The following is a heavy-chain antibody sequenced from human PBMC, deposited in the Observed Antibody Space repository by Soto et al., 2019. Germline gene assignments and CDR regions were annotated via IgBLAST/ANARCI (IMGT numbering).Heavy chain of an antibody. D-gene: IGHD2-2*01. CDR2: INTYNGNT. J-gene: IGHJ4*02. Sequence: GASVKVSCKASGYTFTSYGISWVRQAPGQGLEWMGWINTYNGNTNYAQKVQGRVTMTTDTSTSTAYMELSSLRSDDTAVYYCARDHGQLLTFYFDYWGQGTLVTVSS. CDR1: GYTFTSYG. V-gene: IGHV1-18*04. CDR3: ARDHGQLLTFYFDY.